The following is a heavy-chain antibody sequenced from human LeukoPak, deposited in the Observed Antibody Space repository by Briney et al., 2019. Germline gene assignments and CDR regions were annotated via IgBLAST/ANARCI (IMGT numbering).Heavy chain of an antibody. Sequence: GESLKISCKGPGYSSTSDWITWVRQMPGKGLEWMGRIDPSDAYTNYSPSFQGHVTTSADTSISTSYLQWSSLKASDTAIHYCAGDAAPLTWGEG. J-gene: IGHJ5*02. D-gene: IGHD2-21*02. V-gene: IGHV5-10-1*01. CDR3: AGDAAPLT. CDR2: IDPSDAYT. CDR1: GYSSTSDW.